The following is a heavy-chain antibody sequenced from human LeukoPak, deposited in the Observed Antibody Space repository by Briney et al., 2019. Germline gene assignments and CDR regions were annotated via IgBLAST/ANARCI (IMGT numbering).Heavy chain of an antibody. CDR2: IYYNGRT. J-gene: IGHJ4*02. D-gene: IGHD4-17*01. CDR1: GGSVYSSSFY. Sequence: SETLSLTCTVSGGSVYSSSFYWGWVRPSPGKGLEWIATIYYNGRTFYNTSLKSRLTISVDTSMNEFYLMLRSVTAADTAVYYCARHSAYGDHGFDFWGQGILVAVSS. V-gene: IGHV4-39*01. CDR3: ARHSAYGDHGFDF.